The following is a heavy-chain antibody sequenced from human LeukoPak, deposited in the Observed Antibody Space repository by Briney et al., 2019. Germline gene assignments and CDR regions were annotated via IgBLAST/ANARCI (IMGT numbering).Heavy chain of an antibody. CDR1: GGSVSSSIYY. D-gene: IGHD3-3*01. V-gene: IGHV4-39*07. J-gene: IGHJ4*02. Sequence: SETLSLTCTVSGGSVSSSIYYWGWIRQPPGKGLEWIGSIYYSGSTSYNPSLKSRVTISVDTSKNQFSLKLSSVTAADTAVYYCARDHYDFWSGYYLDYWGQGTLVTVSS. CDR3: ARDHYDFWSGYYLDY. CDR2: IYYSGST.